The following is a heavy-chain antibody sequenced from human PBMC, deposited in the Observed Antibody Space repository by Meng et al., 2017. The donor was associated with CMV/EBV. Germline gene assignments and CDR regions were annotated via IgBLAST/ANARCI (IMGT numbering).Heavy chain of an antibody. J-gene: IGHJ4*02. V-gene: IGHV3-48*03. CDR3: ARKGTYYNFWSDYYIDSRQGPFDY. Sequence: GESLKTSCAASGSIPSSYEMNWVRRAPGKGLEWVSYISSSGSTIYYADSVKGRFTISRDNAKNSLYLQMNSLRAEDTAVYYCARKGTYYNFWSDYYIDSRQGPFDYWGQGTLVTVSS. CDR2: ISSSGSTI. CDR1: GSIPSSYE. D-gene: IGHD3-3*01.